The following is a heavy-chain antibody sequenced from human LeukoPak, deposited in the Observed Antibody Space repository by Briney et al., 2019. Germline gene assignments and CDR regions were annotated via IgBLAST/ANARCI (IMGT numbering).Heavy chain of an antibody. CDR1: GFTLSRSW. CDR3: AAYRGAHHKTFDY. D-gene: IGHD1-26*01. V-gene: IGHV3-7*03. J-gene: IGHJ4*02. CDR2: IKEDESEK. Sequence: GGSLRLSCVGSGFTLSRSWMSWVRQAPGKGLQWVANIKEDESEKDYVDSVKGRFTISRDNVRNSLDLQMNSLRVEDTAMYYCAAYRGAHHKTFDYWGQGTLVIVSS.